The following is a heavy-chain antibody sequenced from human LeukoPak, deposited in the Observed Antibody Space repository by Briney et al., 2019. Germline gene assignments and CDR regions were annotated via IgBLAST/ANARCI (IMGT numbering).Heavy chain of an antibody. CDR2: IWYDGSNK. V-gene: IGHV3-33*01. Sequence: GSLRLSCAASGSPFSSYGMHWGRQAPGKGLGGVAVIWYDGSNKYYADSVKGRFTISRDNSKNTLYLQMNSLRAEDTAVYYCARHAVYAGSGWAFDYWGQGTLVTVSS. J-gene: IGHJ4*02. D-gene: IGHD6-19*01. CDR3: ARHAVYAGSGWAFDY. CDR1: GSPFSSYG.